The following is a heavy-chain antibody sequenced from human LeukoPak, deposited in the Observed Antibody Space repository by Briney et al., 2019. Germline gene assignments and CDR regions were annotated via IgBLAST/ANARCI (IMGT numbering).Heavy chain of an antibody. CDR3: ARVNQGYSYGSGYYYYYMDV. J-gene: IGHJ6*03. CDR1: GYTFTSYG. V-gene: IGHV1-18*01. Sequence: ASVKVSCKASGYTFTSYGISWVRQAPGQGLEWMGWISAYNGNTNYAQKLQGRVTMTTDTSTSTAYMELSSLRSEDTAVYYCARVNQGYSYGSGYYYYYMDVWGKGTTVTVSS. CDR2: ISAYNGNT. D-gene: IGHD5-18*01.